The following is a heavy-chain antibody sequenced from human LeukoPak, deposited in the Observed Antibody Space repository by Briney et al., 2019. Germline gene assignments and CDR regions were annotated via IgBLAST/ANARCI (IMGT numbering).Heavy chain of an antibody. CDR1: GFTFSDYY. CDR2: ISSSGSTI. V-gene: IGHV3-11*01. Sequence: GGSLRLSCAASGFTFSDYYMSWIRQAPGKGLEWVSYISSSGSTIYYADSVKGRFTISRDNAKNSLYLQMNSLRAEDTAVYYCARFLTGGSPHYYYYGMDVWGQGTTVTVSS. CDR3: ARFLTGGSPHYYYYGMDV. J-gene: IGHJ6*02. D-gene: IGHD1-26*01.